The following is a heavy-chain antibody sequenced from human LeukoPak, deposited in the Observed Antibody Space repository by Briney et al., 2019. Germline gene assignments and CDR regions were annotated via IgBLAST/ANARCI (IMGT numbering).Heavy chain of an antibody. D-gene: IGHD1-26*01. J-gene: IGHJ4*02. Sequence: GGSLRLSCAASGFTFSSYAMSWVRQAPGKGLEWVSAISGSGGSTYYADSVKGRFTISRDNSKNTLYLQMNSLRAEDAAVYYCAKAQGGATFEHFDYWGQGTLVTVSS. V-gene: IGHV3-23*01. CDR2: ISGSGGST. CDR3: AKAQGGATFEHFDY. CDR1: GFTFSSYA.